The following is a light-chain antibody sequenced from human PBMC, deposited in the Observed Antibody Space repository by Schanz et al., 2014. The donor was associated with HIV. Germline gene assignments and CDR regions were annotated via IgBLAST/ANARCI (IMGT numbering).Light chain of an antibody. V-gene: IGLV2-14*03. CDR1: SGDVGSYNY. CDR3: SSYTLSRFWV. J-gene: IGLJ3*02. CDR2: DVS. Sequence: QSALTQPASVSGSPGQSISISCTGTSGDVGSYNYVSWYQQHPGKAPKLMIYDVSYRPSGVSYRFSASKSGTTASLTITGLQSEDEADYFCSSYTLSRFWVFGGGTKLTVL.